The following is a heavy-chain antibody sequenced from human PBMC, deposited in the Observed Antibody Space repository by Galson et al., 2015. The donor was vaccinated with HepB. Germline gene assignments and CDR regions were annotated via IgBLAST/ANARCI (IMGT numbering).Heavy chain of an antibody. CDR2: ISSSSSYI. J-gene: IGHJ5*02. V-gene: IGHV3-21*01. Sequence: SLRLSCAASGFTFSSYSMNWVRQAPGKGLEWVSSISSSSSYIYYADSVKGRFTISRDNAKNSLYLQMNSLRAEDTAVYYCARDPRINCSGGSCFLPNWFDPWGQGTLVTVSS. D-gene: IGHD2-15*01. CDR3: ARDPRINCSGGSCFLPNWFDP. CDR1: GFTFSSYS.